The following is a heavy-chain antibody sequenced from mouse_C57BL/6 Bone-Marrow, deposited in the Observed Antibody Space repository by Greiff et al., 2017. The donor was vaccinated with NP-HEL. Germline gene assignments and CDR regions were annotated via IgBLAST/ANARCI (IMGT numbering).Heavy chain of an antibody. D-gene: IGHD1-1*01. V-gene: IGHV1-74*01. CDR2: IHPSDSDT. CDR1: GYTFTSYW. CDR3: ARGKDYYGSSRHWYYGG. J-gene: IGHJ1*03. Sequence: QVQLQQPGAELVKPGASVKVSCKASGYTFTSYWMHWVKQRPGQGLEWIGRIHPSDSDTNYNQKFKGKATLTVDKSSSTAYMQLSSLTSEDSAVDYCARGKDYYGSSRHWYYGGWGTGTTVTVAS.